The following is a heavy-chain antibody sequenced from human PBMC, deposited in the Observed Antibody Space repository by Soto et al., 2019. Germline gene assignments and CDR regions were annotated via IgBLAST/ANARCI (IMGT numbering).Heavy chain of an antibody. CDR1: GFTLSSYA. V-gene: IGHV3-23*01. CDR3: ENFLCSGDNARDYFDY. CDR2: ISASGGST. J-gene: IGHJ4*02. D-gene: IGHD6-25*01. Sequence: EVQLLESGGGLVQPGGSLRLSCGASGFTLSSYAMSWVRQAPGKGLEWVSGISASGGSTYYGDPVKGRFTISRDNSNNALYLQMNSLRAEGTAVYSFENFLCSGDNARDYFDYWGQGTLVTVSS.